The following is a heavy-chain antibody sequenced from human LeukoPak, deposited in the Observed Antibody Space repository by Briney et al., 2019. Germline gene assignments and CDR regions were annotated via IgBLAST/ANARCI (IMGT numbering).Heavy chain of an antibody. J-gene: IGHJ6*03. Sequence: SETLSLTCTVSGGSISSHYWSWIRQPPGKGLEWMGYIYYSGSTNYNPSPKTRVTISVDTSKNKFSLKLSSVTAADTAVYYCAREITIFGVVYYMDVRGKGTTVTVSS. CDR1: GGSISSHY. CDR3: AREITIFGVVYYMDV. V-gene: IGHV4-59*11. D-gene: IGHD3-3*01. CDR2: IYYSGST.